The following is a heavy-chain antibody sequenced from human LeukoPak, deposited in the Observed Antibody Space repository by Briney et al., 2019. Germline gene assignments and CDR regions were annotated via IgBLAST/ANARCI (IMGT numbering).Heavy chain of an antibody. CDR2: INHSGST. V-gene: IGHV4-34*01. Sequence: PSETLSLTCAVYGGSFSGYYWSWIRQPPGKGLEWIGEINHSGSTNYNPSLKSRVTISVDTSKNQFSLKLSSVTAADTAVYYCARAPKGVTNAYWYFDLWGRGTLVTVSS. D-gene: IGHD2-21*02. J-gene: IGHJ2*01. CDR1: GGSFSGYY. CDR3: ARAPKGVTNAYWYFDL.